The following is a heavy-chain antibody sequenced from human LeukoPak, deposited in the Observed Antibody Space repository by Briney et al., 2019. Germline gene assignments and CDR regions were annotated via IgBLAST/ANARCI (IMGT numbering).Heavy chain of an antibody. Sequence: ASVKVSCKASGYTFTSYDINWVRQATGQGLEWMGWMNPNSGNTGYAQKFQGRVTMTRNTSISTAYMELSSLRSEDTAVYYCARGYHRYYYGSGRWYNWFDPWGQGTLVTVSS. CDR2: MNPNSGNT. CDR1: GYTFTSYD. V-gene: IGHV1-8*01. D-gene: IGHD3-10*01. CDR3: ARGYHRYYYGSGRWYNWFDP. J-gene: IGHJ5*02.